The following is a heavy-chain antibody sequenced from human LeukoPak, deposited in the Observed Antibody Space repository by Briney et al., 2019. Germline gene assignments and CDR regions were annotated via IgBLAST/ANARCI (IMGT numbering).Heavy chain of an antibody. V-gene: IGHV1-24*01. CDR2: FDPEDGET. Sequence: ASVKVSCKVSGYTLTELSMHWVRQAPGKGLEWMGGFDPEDGETIYAQKFQGRVTMTEDTSTDTAYMELSSLRSEDTAVYYCATDIVVVPAAMRALYYYYGMDVWGRGTTVTVSS. J-gene: IGHJ6*02. CDR3: ATDIVVVPAAMRALYYYYGMDV. D-gene: IGHD2-2*01. CDR1: GYTLTELS.